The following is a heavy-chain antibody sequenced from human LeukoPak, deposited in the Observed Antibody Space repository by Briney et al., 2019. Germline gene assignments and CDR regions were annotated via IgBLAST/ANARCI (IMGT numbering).Heavy chain of an antibody. CDR1: GGSISSGGYY. J-gene: IGHJ4*02. CDR3: ARFSNDHGVKFDY. V-gene: IGHV4-31*03. D-gene: IGHD4-17*01. CDR2: IYYSGTA. Sequence: PSEALSLTCTVSGGSISSGGYYWSWVRQHPEKGLEWIGYIYYSGTAYYNPSLKSRVTMSVDTSKNQFSLKLDSVTAADTAVYYCARFSNDHGVKFDYWGQGTLVTVSS.